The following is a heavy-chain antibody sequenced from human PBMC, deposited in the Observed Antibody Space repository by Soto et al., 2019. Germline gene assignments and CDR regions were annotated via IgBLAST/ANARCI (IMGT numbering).Heavy chain of an antibody. D-gene: IGHD6-13*01. Sequence: VGSLRLSCTASGFTVSGNYMTWVRQAPGKGLEWVSVIYSGGSTYYADSVKGRFTISRDNSKNTLFLQMNSLRAEDTAVYYCAREIGTSLDSWGQRTLVTVSS. CDR2: IYSGGST. CDR3: AREIGTSLDS. CDR1: GFTVSGNY. V-gene: IGHV3-53*01. J-gene: IGHJ4*02.